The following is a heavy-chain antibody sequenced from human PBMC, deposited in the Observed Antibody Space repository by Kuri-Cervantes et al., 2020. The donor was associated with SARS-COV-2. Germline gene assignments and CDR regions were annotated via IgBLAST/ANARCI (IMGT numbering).Heavy chain of an antibody. J-gene: IGHJ4*02. CDR2: ISGSGGST. V-gene: IGHV3-23*01. CDR3: TTVVPAAG. D-gene: IGHD2-2*01. Sequence: GESLKISCAASGFTFSSYAMSWVRQAPGKGLEWVSAISGSGGSTYYADSVKGRFTISRDNSKNTLYLQMNSLRAEDTAVYYCTTVVPAAGWGQGTLVTVSS. CDR1: GFTFSSYA.